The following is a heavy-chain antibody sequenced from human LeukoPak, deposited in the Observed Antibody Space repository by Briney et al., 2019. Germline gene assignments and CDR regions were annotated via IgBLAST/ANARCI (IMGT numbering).Heavy chain of an antibody. J-gene: IGHJ6*03. CDR1: GGSFSGYY. CDR3: ARPHISKYYYYYMDV. D-gene: IGHD2-21*01. Sequence: SETLSLTCAVYGGSFSGYYWSWIRQPLGKGLEWIGEINHSGSTNYNPSLKSRVTISVDTSKNQFSLKLSSVTAADTAVYYCARPHISKYYYYYMDVWGKGTTVTVSS. V-gene: IGHV4-34*01. CDR2: INHSGST.